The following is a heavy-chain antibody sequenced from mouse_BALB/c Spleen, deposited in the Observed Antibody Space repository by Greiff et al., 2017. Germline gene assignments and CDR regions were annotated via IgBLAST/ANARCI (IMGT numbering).Heavy chain of an antibody. V-gene: IGHV2-6-2*01. CDR1: GFSLTSYG. CDR3: ARAGYDYDARTPWFAY. J-gene: IGHJ3*01. Sequence: QVQLQQSGPDLVAPSQSLSITCTVSGFSLTSYGVHWVRQPPGKGLEWLVVIWSDGSTTYNSALKSRLSISKDNSKSQVFLKMNSLQTDDTAMYYCARAGYDYDARTPWFAYWGQGTLVTVSA. D-gene: IGHD2-4*01. CDR2: IWSDGST.